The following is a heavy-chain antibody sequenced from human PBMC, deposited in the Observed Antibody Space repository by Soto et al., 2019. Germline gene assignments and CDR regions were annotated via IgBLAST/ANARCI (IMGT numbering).Heavy chain of an antibody. V-gene: IGHV3-23*01. J-gene: IGHJ4*02. CDR1: GFTLSAFA. CDR2: ISGSGGRT. Sequence: GGSLRLSCAASGFTLSAFALSWVRQAPGEGLEWVSGISGSGGRTYYADSVKGRFTISRDNSKNTLYLQMNSLRAEDTAVYYWAKDRANYDFWSGSVGYWGQGTLVTVSS. CDR3: AKDRANYDFWSGSVGY. D-gene: IGHD3-3*01.